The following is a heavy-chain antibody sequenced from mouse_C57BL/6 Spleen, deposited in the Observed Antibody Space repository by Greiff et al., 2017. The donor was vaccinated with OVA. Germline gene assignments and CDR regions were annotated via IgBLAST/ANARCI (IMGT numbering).Heavy chain of an antibody. D-gene: IGHD1-2*01. CDR2: INPNNGGT. Sequence: EVQLQQSGPELVKPGASVKIPCKASGYTFTDYNMDWVKQSHGKSLEWIGDINPNNGGTIYNQKFKGKATLTVDKSSSTAYMELRSLTSEDTAVYYCARSHYARRYFDYWGQGTTLTVSS. V-gene: IGHV1-18*01. CDR3: ARSHYARRYFDY. CDR1: GYTFTDYN. J-gene: IGHJ2*01.